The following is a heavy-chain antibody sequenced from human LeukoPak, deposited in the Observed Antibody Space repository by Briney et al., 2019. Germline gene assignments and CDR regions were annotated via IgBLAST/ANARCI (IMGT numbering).Heavy chain of an antibody. CDR3: ARSPPDYYYYMDV. V-gene: IGHV1-69*05. Sequence: ASVKVSCKASGGTFSSYAISWVRQAPGQGLEWMGGIIPIFGTANYAQKFQGRVTITTDESTSTAYMELSSLRSDDTAVYYCARSPPDYYYYMDVWGKGTTVTVSS. J-gene: IGHJ6*03. CDR1: GGTFSSYA. CDR2: IIPIFGTA.